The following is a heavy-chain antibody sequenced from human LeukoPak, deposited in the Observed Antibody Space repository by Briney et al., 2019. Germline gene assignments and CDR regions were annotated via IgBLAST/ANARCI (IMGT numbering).Heavy chain of an antibody. J-gene: IGHJ5*02. CDR2: IYTSGST. D-gene: IGHD6-19*01. CDR1: GGSISSYY. CDR3: ARGSPAVPGYSSGPEVWFDP. Sequence: PSETLSLTCTVSGGSISSYYWSWIRQPAGKGLEWIGRIYTSGSTNYNPSLKSRVTISVDKSKNQFSLKLSSVTAADTAVYYCARGSPAVPGYSSGPEVWFDPWGQGTLVTVSS. V-gene: IGHV4-4*07.